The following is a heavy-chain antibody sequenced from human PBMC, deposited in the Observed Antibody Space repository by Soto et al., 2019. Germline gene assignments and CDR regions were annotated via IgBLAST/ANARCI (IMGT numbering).Heavy chain of an antibody. V-gene: IGHV4-34*01. CDR1: GGSFSGYY. J-gene: IGHJ4*02. CDR2: INHSGST. CDR3: ARGWWLDRTPYFDY. D-gene: IGHD6-19*01. Sequence: SETLSLTCAVYGGSFSGYYWSWIRQPPGKGLEWIGEINHSGSTNYNPSLKSRVTISVDTSKNKFSLKLSSVTAADTAVYYCARGWWLDRTPYFDYWGQGTLVTVSS.